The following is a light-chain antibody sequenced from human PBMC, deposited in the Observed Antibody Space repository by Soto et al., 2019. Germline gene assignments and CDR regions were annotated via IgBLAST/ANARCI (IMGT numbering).Light chain of an antibody. CDR3: QQYCSLPLT. Sequence: DIVMTQSPDSLPVSLGERATINCKSSQSVLYSANNKNCIAWYQQKPGQTPKMVIYWASTRDSGVPDRFSGSGAGTDFTLTISSLQAEDVAVYYCQQYCSLPLTFGGGTKVEIK. CDR2: WAS. J-gene: IGKJ4*01. CDR1: QSVLYSANNKNC. V-gene: IGKV4-1*01.